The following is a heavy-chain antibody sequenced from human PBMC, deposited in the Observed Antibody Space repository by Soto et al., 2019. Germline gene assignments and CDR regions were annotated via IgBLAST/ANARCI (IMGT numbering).Heavy chain of an antibody. J-gene: IGHJ4*02. CDR1: GFTVSNYD. Sequence: EVQLLESGGGVIQPGGSLRLSCAASGFTVSNYDMSWVRQAPGKGLEWVSSISVGGTTNYADSVKGRFSISRDNSKNTLYVKMNSLRVEDTALYYCALKGYSSSSNFDYWGQGTLVTVSS. V-gene: IGHV3-23*01. D-gene: IGHD6-6*01. CDR2: ISVGGTT. CDR3: ALKGYSSSSNFDY.